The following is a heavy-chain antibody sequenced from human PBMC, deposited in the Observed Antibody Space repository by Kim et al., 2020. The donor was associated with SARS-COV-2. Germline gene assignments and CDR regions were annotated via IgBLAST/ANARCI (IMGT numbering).Heavy chain of an antibody. CDR3: AKDVGGGGSCYYFDY. V-gene: IGHV3-23*01. Sequence: DSVKGRFTISRDKSKNTLYLQMNSLRAEDTAVYYCAKDVGGGGSCYYFDYWGQGTLVTVSS. J-gene: IGHJ4*02. D-gene: IGHD2-15*01.